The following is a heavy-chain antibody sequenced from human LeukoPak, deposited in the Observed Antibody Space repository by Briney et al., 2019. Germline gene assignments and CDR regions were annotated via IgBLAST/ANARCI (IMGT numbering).Heavy chain of an antibody. CDR3: AREKTWDYDILTGYPKYYFDY. CDR2: IIPIFGTA. CDR1: GGTFSSYA. Sequence: SVKVSCKASGGTFSSYAISWVRQVPGQGLEWMGGIIPIFGTANYAQKFQGRVTITADESTSTAYMELSSLRSEDTAVYYCAREKTWDYDILTGYPKYYFDYWGQGTLVTVSS. J-gene: IGHJ4*02. V-gene: IGHV1-69*13. D-gene: IGHD3-9*01.